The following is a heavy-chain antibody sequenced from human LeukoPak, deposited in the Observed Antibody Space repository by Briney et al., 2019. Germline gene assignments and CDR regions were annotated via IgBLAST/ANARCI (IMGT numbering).Heavy chain of an antibody. J-gene: IGHJ3*02. Sequence: SVKVSCKASGGTFSSYAISWVRQAPGQGLEWMGGIIPIFGTANYAQKFQGRVTITADESTSTAYMELSSLRSEDTAVYYCAGDHSSGWSPSAFDIWGQGTMVTVSS. CDR1: GGTFSSYA. D-gene: IGHD6-19*01. CDR2: IIPIFGTA. CDR3: AGDHSSGWSPSAFDI. V-gene: IGHV1-69*13.